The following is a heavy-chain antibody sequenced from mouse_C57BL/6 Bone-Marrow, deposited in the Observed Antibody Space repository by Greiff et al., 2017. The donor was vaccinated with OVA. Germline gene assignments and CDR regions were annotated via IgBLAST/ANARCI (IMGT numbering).Heavy chain of an antibody. CDR2: ISYSGST. J-gene: IGHJ4*01. CDR1: GFSITSGYD. Sequence: VQLQQSGPGMVKPSQSLSLTCTVTGFSITSGYDWHWIRPFPGNKLEWMGYISYSGSTNSNPSLKSRIPITQDTAKNHFFLKLNSVTTEDTATYYSAREGQLRLRGAMDYWGQGTSVTVSS. V-gene: IGHV3-1*01. CDR3: AREGQLRLRGAMDY. D-gene: IGHD3-2*02.